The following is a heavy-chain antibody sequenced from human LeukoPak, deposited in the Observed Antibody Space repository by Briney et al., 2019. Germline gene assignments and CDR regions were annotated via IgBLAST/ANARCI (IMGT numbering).Heavy chain of an antibody. J-gene: IGHJ3*02. CDR1: GFTFSSYG. V-gene: IGHV3-30*02. CDR2: IRYDGSNK. D-gene: IGHD3-22*01. CDR3: ANDYYDSSEGAFDI. Sequence: GGSLRLSCAASGFTFSSYGMHWVRQAPGKGLEWVAFIRYDGSNKYYADSVKGRFTISRDNSKNTLYLQMNSLRAEDTAVYYCANDYYDSSEGAFDIWGQGTMVTVSS.